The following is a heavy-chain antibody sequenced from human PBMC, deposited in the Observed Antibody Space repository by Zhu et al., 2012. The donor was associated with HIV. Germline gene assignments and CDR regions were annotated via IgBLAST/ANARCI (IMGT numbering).Heavy chain of an antibody. CDR1: GGSLSGYY. CDR2: ANHSGNT. Sequence: QVQLQQWGAGLLKPSETLSLTCAVYGGSLSGYYWSWIRQPPGKGLEWIGEANHSGNTNYKPSLQSRVTISVDRSKNQFSLKLTSVTAADTAVYYCARLTSGLTSGWGQGTLVTVSS. CDR3: ARLTSGLTSG. V-gene: IGHV4-34*02. D-gene: IGHD6-19*01. J-gene: IGHJ4*02.